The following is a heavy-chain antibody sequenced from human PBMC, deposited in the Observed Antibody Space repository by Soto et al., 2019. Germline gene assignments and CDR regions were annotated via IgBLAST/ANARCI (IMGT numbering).Heavy chain of an antibody. CDR3: AGASVDTVMITLDYFYCHYGLDV. Sequence: QVQLVQSGAEVRKPGSSVKVSCKASGGTFSNYALSWVRQAPGQGLEWMGGIIPLFSTANYAQKFQGPATIMADESTSTAYMELSSLRSEDTAVYYCAGASVDTVMITLDYFYCHYGLDVWGKGTTVTVAS. V-gene: IGHV1-69*01. D-gene: IGHD5-18*01. CDR2: IIPLFSTA. CDR1: GGTFSNYA. J-gene: IGHJ6*01.